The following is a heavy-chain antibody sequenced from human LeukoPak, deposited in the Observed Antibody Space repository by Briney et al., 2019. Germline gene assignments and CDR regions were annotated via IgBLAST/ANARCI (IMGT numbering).Heavy chain of an antibody. Sequence: GGSLRLSCAASGFTFSSYWMHWVRQAPGKGLVWVSHINSDGSSKNYADSVKGRFTISRDNAKKTLYLQMNSLRAEDTAVYYCARDDYGSGSYDLDYWGQGTLVTVSS. CDR2: INSDGSSK. CDR3: ARDDYGSGSYDLDY. V-gene: IGHV3-74*01. CDR1: GFTFSSYW. D-gene: IGHD3-10*01. J-gene: IGHJ4*02.